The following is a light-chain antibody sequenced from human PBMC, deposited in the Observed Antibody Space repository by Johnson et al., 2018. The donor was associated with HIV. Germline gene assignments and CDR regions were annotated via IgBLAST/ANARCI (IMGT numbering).Light chain of an antibody. CDR2: ENN. CDR3: GTWDSSLSGV. J-gene: IGLJ1*01. V-gene: IGLV1-51*02. CDR1: SSNIGNNY. Sequence: QSILTQPPSVSAAPGQKVTISCSGRSSNIGNNYVYWYQQLPGTAPKLLIYENNKRPSGIPDRFSGSKSGTSATLGINGLQTGDEADYYCGTWDSSLSGVFGTWTKVTVL.